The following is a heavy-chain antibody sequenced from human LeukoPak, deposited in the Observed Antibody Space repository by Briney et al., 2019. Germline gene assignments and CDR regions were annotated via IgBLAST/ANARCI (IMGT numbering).Heavy chain of an antibody. CDR2: IYHTGST. V-gene: IGHV4-59*01. Sequence: SEPLSLTCTVSGVPLSAYYWTWIRQPPGKGLEWVDYIYHTGSTNYTPSLKRRVTISVDTCKTQFSLKVTAVTAADTGVYYCASGETGSTLGGYWGQGTLVTVSS. D-gene: IGHD5/OR15-5a*01. CDR1: GVPLSAYY. CDR3: ASGETGSTLGGY. J-gene: IGHJ4*02.